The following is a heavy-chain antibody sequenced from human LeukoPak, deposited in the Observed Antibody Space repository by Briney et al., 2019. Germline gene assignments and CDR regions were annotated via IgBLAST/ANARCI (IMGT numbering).Heavy chain of an antibody. CDR2: IIPMLGLT. V-gene: IGHV1-69*04. Sequence: GSSVKVSCKASGGTFSSYAISWVRQAPGQGLEWMGRIIPMLGLTDYAQKFQGRVTITADTSTRTVYMELSSLRSEDTAVYYCARRDDSSGGGGDYWGQGTLVTVSS. D-gene: IGHD3-22*01. CDR1: GGTFSSYA. CDR3: ARRDDSSGGGGDY. J-gene: IGHJ4*02.